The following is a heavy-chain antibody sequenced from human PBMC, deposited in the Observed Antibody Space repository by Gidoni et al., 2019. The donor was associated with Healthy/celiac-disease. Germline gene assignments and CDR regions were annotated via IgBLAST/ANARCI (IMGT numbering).Heavy chain of an antibody. CDR2: ISSSGGTI. D-gene: IGHD2-15*01. V-gene: IGHV3-11*01. CDR3: ARHQGYCSGGSCYHSYGMDV. J-gene: IGHJ6*02. Sequence: QVQLVESGGGLVKPGGSLRLSCAASGFTFSDYYMSWIRQAPGKGLEWLSYISSSGGTIYYADSVKGRFTISRDNAKNSLYLQMNSLRAEDTAVYYCARHQGYCSGGSCYHSYGMDVWGQGTTVTVSS. CDR1: GFTFSDYY.